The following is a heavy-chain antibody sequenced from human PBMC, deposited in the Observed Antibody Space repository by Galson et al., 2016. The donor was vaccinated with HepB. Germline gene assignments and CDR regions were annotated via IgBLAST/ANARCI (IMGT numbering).Heavy chain of an antibody. CDR2: ISSSSTYI. CDR1: GFTFSTHS. J-gene: IGHJ5*02. V-gene: IGHV3-21*01. Sequence: SLRLSCAASGFTFSTHSMNWVRQAPGKGLEWVSSISSSSTYIYYADSLTGRFTISRDNAKSSLYLQMNSLRAEDTAVYYCARAVEMTAGISGFNWFDPWGQGTLVTVSS. CDR3: ARAVEMTAGISGFNWFDP. D-gene: IGHD1-14*01.